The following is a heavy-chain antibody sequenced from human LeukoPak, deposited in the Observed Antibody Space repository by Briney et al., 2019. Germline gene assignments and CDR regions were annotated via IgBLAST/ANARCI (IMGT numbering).Heavy chain of an antibody. D-gene: IGHD3-22*01. CDR2: IYYSGNT. CDR1: GDSISSSNSY. Sequence: SETLSLTCTVSGDSISSSNSYWGWIRQPPGKGLEWIGSIYYSGNTYYNASLKSRVTISVDTSKNQFSLKVSSVTAADTAVYYCASLTTADAFDIWGQGTMVTVSS. V-gene: IGHV4-39*07. CDR3: ASLTTADAFDI. J-gene: IGHJ3*02.